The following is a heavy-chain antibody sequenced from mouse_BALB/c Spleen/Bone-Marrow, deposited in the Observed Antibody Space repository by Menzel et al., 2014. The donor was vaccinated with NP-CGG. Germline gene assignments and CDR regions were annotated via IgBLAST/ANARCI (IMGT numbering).Heavy chain of an antibody. Sequence: EVKLVESGGGLVQHGGSLRLSCAASGFDFSRYWMSWVRQAPGKGLEWIGEINPDSSTINYTPALKDKFIISRNNAKNTLYQQMSKVRSEDTALYYCARLGNCGWFAYWGQGTLVTVSA. J-gene: IGHJ3*01. D-gene: IGHD2-1*01. CDR2: INPDSSTI. V-gene: IGHV4-1*02. CDR3: ARLGNCGWFAY. CDR1: GFDFSRYW.